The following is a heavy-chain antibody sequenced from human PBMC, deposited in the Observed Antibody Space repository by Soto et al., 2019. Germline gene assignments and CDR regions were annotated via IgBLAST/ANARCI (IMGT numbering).Heavy chain of an antibody. CDR2: ISGSGGST. V-gene: IGHV3-23*01. CDR1: GLTFGGNA. Sequence: GGSLRLSCAAPGLTFGGNAMSWVRQAPGKGLEGVSAISGSGGSTYYADSVEGRFTISRDNSKNTLYLQMNSLRAEDTAVYYCDSSRNYWGQGTLVTVSS. CDR3: DSSRNY. J-gene: IGHJ4*02. D-gene: IGHD3-22*01.